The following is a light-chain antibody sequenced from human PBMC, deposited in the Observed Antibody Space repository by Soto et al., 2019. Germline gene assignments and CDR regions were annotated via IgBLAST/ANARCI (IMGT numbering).Light chain of an antibody. CDR3: QQYYSSPLA. CDR2: WAS. J-gene: IGKJ1*01. Sequence: DIVMTQSPDSLAVSLGERATINCKSSQNVLYSSNNKNYLAWYQHKPGQPPKLLIYWASTRESGVPDRFSASGSGTDFTLTISSLQAEDVAVYYCQQYYSSPLAFGQGTKVEIK. CDR1: QNVLYSSNNKNY. V-gene: IGKV4-1*01.